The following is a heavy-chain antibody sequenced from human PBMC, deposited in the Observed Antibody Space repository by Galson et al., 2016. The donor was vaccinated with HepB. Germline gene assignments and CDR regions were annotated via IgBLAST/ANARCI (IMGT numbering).Heavy chain of an antibody. J-gene: IGHJ6*02. CDR1: GFPFSRYW. CDR3: VREDYGDDPVYYYYYGMDV. CDR2: INSDGSST. V-gene: IGHV3-74*01. D-gene: IGHD4-17*01. Sequence: SLRLSCAASGFPFSRYWMHWVRQAPRKGLVWVSRINSDGSSTAYADSVRGRFTISRDNAKNTVYLQMNSLRAEDTALYYCVREDYGDDPVYYYYYGMDVWGQGTTVSVSS.